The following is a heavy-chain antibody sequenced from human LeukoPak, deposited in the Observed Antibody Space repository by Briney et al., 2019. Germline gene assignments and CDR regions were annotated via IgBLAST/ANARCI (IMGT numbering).Heavy chain of an antibody. V-gene: IGHV3-21*01. J-gene: IGHJ5*02. D-gene: IGHD5-24*01. Sequence: GGSLRLSCAASEFNFNSYGMSWVRQAPGKGLEWVSSISSSSTYINHADSVKGRFTISRDNAKKSLYLQMNSLRAEDTAVYYCAREERGPWGQGTLVTVSS. CDR3: AREERGP. CDR1: EFNFNSYG. CDR2: ISSSSTYI.